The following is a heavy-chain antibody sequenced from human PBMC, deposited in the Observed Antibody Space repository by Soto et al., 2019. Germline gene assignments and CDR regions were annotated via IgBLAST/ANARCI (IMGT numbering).Heavy chain of an antibody. D-gene: IGHD6-13*01. V-gene: IGHV4-34*01. Sequence: SETLSLTCAVYGGSFGGYYWSWIRQPPGKGLEWIGEINHSGSTNYNPSLKSRVTISVDTSKNQFSLKLSSVTAADTAVYYCARGYSSSWYRRNWYDPWGQGTLVTVSS. CDR3: ARGYSSSWYRRNWYDP. CDR2: INHSGST. CDR1: GGSFGGYY. J-gene: IGHJ5*02.